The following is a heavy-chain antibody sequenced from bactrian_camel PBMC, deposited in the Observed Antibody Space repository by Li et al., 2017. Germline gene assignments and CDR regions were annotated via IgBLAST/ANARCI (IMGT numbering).Heavy chain of an antibody. CDR1: GLTLSNYY. CDR3: AAGWSFGVGTLLRRHYNY. V-gene: IGHV3S1*01. J-gene: IGHJ4*01. D-gene: IGHD3*01. Sequence: HVQLVESGGGSVQPGGSLSLSCAGAGLTLSNYYMAWFRQAPGKEREVVASISTGGGSAMYADSVKGRFTISQDNAKNMVYLQVNSLKAEDTAMYYCAAGWSFGVGTLLRRHYNYWGQGTQVTVS. CDR2: ISTGGGSA.